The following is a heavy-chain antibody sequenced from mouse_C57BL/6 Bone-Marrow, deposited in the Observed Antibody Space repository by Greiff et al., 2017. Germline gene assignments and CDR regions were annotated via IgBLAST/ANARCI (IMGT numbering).Heavy chain of an antibody. CDR1: GYTFTDYY. Sequence: VQLQQSGPVLVKPGASVKMSCKASGYTFTDYYMNWVKQSHGKSLEWIGVINPYNGGTSYNQKFKGKATLTVDKSSSTAYMELNSLTSEDSAVYYCARFQRSFDYWGQGTTLTVSS. V-gene: IGHV1-19*01. CDR2: INPYNGGT. J-gene: IGHJ2*01. CDR3: ARFQRSFDY.